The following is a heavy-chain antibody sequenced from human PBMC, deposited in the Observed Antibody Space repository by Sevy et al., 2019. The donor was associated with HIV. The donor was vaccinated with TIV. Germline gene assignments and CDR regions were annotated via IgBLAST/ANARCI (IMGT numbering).Heavy chain of an antibody. CDR2: FDPEDGER. CDR1: GYTLTKLS. Sequence: ASVKVSCKDSGYTLTKLSMHWVRQAPGKGLEWMGGFDPEDGERIYAQKFQGRVTMTEDTSTDTAYMELSSLRSEDTAVYYCATAGVVVPAAILRGWFDPWGQGTLVTVSS. V-gene: IGHV1-24*01. D-gene: IGHD2-2*02. CDR3: ATAGVVVPAAILRGWFDP. J-gene: IGHJ5*02.